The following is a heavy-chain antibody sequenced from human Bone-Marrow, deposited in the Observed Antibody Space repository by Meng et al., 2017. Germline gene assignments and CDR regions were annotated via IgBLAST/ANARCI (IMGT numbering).Heavy chain of an antibody. D-gene: IGHD4-11*01. J-gene: IGHJ4*02. CDR1: GFSFSTYW. Sequence: EVHLLESGGGLVQPGGSLRLSCAASGFSFSTYWMHWVRQAPGKGLVWVSRINSDGSSTTYADSVKGRFTISRDNAKNTLYLQMNSLRAEDTAIYYCVDSTFDYWGQGTLVTVSS. V-gene: IGHV3-74*01. CDR2: INSDGSST. CDR3: VDSTFDY.